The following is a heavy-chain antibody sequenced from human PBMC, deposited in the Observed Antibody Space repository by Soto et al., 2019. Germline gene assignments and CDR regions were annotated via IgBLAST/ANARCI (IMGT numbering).Heavy chain of an antibody. V-gene: IGHV4-59*01. J-gene: IGHJ6*02. CDR2: IYYSGST. D-gene: IGHD5-12*01. CDR3: ARDSGYDYVYYYGMDV. Sequence: SETLSLTCTVSGGSISSYYGSWIRQPPGKGLEWIGYIYYSGSTNYNPSLKSRVTISVDTSKNQFSLKLSSVTAADTAVYYCARDSGYDYVYYYGMDVWGQGTTVTVSS. CDR1: GGSISSYY.